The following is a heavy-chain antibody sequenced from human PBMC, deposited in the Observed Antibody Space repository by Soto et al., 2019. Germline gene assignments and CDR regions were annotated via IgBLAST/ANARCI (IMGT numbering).Heavy chain of an antibody. V-gene: IGHV3-15*01. CDR1: GFTFSNAW. D-gene: IGHD5-12*01. CDR3: TTDRHRDGYNRAFDI. CDR2: IKSKTDGGTT. Sequence: RGSLRLSCAASGFTFSNAWMSWVRQAPGKGLEWVGRIKSKTDGGTTDYAAPVKGRFTISRDDSKNTLYLQMNSLKTEDTAVYYCTTDRHRDGYNRAFDIWGQGTMVTVSS. J-gene: IGHJ3*02.